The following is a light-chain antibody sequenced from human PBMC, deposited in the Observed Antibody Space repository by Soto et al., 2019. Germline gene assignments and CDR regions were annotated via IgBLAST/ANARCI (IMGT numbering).Light chain of an antibody. CDR1: SSDVGGYNY. J-gene: IGLJ2*01. Sequence: QSALTQPASVSGFPGQPITISCTGTSSDVGGYNYVSWYQQHPGKAPQFIIYDVSNRPSGVSNRFSGSKSGNTASLTIFGLQAEDEGDYYCSSFTSSSTLVFGGGTKLTVL. CDR2: DVS. CDR3: SSFTSSSTLV. V-gene: IGLV2-14*01.